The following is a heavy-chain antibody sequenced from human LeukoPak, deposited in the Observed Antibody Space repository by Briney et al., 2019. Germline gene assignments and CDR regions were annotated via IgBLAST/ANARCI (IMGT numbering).Heavy chain of an antibody. V-gene: IGHV3-23*01. J-gene: IGHJ6*04. CDR1: GFTFSTYA. CDR2: ISGSGGST. Sequence: GGSRRLSCAASGFTFSTYAMSWVRQAPGKGLEWVSAISGSGGSTYYADSVKGRFTISRDNSKNTLYLQMNSLRAEDTAVYYCAKALGPRRVPAAMDVWGKGTTVTVSS. D-gene: IGHD2-2*01. CDR3: AKALGPRRVPAAMDV.